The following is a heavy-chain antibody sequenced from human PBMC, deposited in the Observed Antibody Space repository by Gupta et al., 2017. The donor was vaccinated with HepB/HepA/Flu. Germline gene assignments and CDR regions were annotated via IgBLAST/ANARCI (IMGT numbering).Heavy chain of an antibody. V-gene: IGHV3-23*01. CDR3: AKTRVAFDAFDI. J-gene: IGHJ3*02. Sequence: GLEWVSAISGSGGSTYYADSVKGRFTISRDNSKNTLYLQMNSLRAEDTAVYYCAKTRVAFDAFDIWSQGTMVTLSS. CDR2: ISGSGGST.